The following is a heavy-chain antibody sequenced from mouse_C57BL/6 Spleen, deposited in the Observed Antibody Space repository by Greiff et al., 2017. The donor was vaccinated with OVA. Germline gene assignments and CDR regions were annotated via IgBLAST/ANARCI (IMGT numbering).Heavy chain of an antibody. CDR2: IDPSDSDT. D-gene: IGHD1-1*01. Sequence: QVQLQQPGAELVRPGSSVKLSCKASGYTFTSYWMHWVKQRPIQGLEWIGNIDPSDSDTHYNQKFKNKSTLTVDKSSSTAYMQLSSLTSEDSAVYYCARLGSYYVWYFDDWGKGTTVTVSS. V-gene: IGHV1-52*01. J-gene: IGHJ1*03. CDR3: ARLGSYYVWYFDD. CDR1: GYTFTSYW.